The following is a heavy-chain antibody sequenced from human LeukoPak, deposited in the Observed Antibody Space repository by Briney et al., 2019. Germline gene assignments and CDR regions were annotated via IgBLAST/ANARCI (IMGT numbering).Heavy chain of an antibody. D-gene: IGHD6-13*01. CDR3: ARYPLRSSWSTYKNAMDV. Sequence: GSVRVSCKASGYSFTSYAINWVRPAPGQGLEWMGWISASNGNTEYSQKVEGRVTVNTDASTSTAYMELVRLTSDDTAVYYCARYPLRSSWSTYKNAMDVWGQGTTVPVS. CDR2: ISASNGNT. J-gene: IGHJ6*02. V-gene: IGHV1-18*04. CDR1: GYSFTSYA.